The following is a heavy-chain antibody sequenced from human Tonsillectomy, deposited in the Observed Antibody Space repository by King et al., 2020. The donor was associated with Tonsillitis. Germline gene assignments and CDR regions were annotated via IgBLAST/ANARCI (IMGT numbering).Heavy chain of an antibody. V-gene: IGHV1-69*12. D-gene: IGHD2/OR15-2a*01. Sequence: QLVQSGAEVKKPGSSMKVSCKASGGSLSNNYVTWVRQAPGQGFEWMGGITPIFGPAHYAPKFQDRVSINADDSTNTFYMTLSTLTFEDTAAYYCATIVGGDGFEIWGQGTVVTVSS. J-gene: IGHJ3*02. CDR3: ATIVGGDGFEI. CDR1: GGSLSNNY. CDR2: ITPIFGPA.